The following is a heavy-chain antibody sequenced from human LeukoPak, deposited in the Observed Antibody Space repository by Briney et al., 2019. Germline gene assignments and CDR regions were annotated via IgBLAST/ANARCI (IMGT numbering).Heavy chain of an antibody. CDR3: AELGITMIGGV. CDR2: ISISNNYI. J-gene: IGHJ6*04. Sequence: GGSLRLSCVVSGFTFSDYNMNWVRQAPGKGLEWVSSISISNNYIYYADSVTGRFTISRDNAKNSLYLQMNSLRAEDTAVYYCAELGITMIGGVWGKGTTVTISS. D-gene: IGHD3-10*02. CDR1: GFTFSDYN. V-gene: IGHV3-21*01.